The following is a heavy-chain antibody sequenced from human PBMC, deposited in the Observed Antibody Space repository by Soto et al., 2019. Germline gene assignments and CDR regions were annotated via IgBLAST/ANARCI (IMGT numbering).Heavy chain of an antibody. CDR3: ANGRATYGLLTHDY. D-gene: IGHD3-10*01. Sequence: GGSLRLSCAASGFTLSNYWMSWVRQAPGKGLEWVANTRYDGNEENYVDFVKGRFTISRDNSRNTLYLQMNSLTAEDTAVYYCANGRATYGLLTHDYWGQGTLGHRLL. CDR2: TRYDGNEE. CDR1: GFTLSNYW. J-gene: IGHJ4*02. V-gene: IGHV3-7*03.